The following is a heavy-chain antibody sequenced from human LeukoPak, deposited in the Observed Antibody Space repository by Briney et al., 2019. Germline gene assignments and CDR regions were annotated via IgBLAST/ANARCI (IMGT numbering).Heavy chain of an antibody. CDR3: AKDPATIFDFDY. Sequence: GGSLRLSCAASGFTFSSYAMCWVRQAPGKGLERVSAISGSGGSTYYADSVKGRFTISRDNSKNTLYLQMNSLRAEVTAVYYCAKDPATIFDFDYWGQGTLVTVSS. V-gene: IGHV3-23*01. J-gene: IGHJ4*02. CDR2: ISGSGGST. D-gene: IGHD3-3*01. CDR1: GFTFSSYA.